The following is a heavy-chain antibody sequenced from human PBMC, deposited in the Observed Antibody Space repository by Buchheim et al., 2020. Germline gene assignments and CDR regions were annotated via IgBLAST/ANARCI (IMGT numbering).Heavy chain of an antibody. CDR2: INPKSGGT. Sequence: QVQLVQSGAEVKKPGASVKVSCKTSGYTFTGYYIHWVRQAPGQGLEWMGWINPKSGGTNYAQRFQGRVTMTRDTSIRTAYMELSRLRSDDTAVYYCARYSSGWPFDYWGQGTL. J-gene: IGHJ4*02. CDR1: GYTFTGYY. V-gene: IGHV1-2*02. D-gene: IGHD6-19*01. CDR3: ARYSSGWPFDY.